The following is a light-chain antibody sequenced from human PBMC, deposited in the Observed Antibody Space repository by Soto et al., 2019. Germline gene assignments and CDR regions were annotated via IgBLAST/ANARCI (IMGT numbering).Light chain of an antibody. J-gene: IGKJ4*01. CDR2: GAS. CDR1: QSVNKW. CDR3: QQYQIYPLT. V-gene: IGKV1-5*01. Sequence: DIQMTQSPSTLSASLGDRVTITCRASQSVNKWLAWYQQKPGKAPNLLIYGASTLESGVPSRFGGSGSGTELTLTISSLQPDDFATYYCQQYQIYPLTFGGGTKVDIX.